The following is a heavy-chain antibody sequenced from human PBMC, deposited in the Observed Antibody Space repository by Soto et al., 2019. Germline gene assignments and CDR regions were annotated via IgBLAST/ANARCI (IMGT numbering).Heavy chain of an antibody. J-gene: IGHJ6*02. V-gene: IGHV4-4*02. CDR1: GGSISSSNW. D-gene: IGHD2-15*01. Sequence: SETLSLTCAVSGGSISSSNWWSWVRQPPGKGMEWIGEIYHSGSTNYNPSPKSRVTISVDKSKNQFSLKLSSVTAADTAVYYCVRFAIGTVVRYYYYYGMDVWGQGTTVTVSS. CDR2: IYHSGST. CDR3: VRFAIGTVVRYYYYYGMDV.